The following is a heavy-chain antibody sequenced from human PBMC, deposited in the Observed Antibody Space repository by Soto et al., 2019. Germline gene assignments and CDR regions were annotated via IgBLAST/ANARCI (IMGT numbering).Heavy chain of an antibody. CDR1: GATFNNYV. V-gene: IGHV1-69*06. Sequence: QVQLVQSGAEVKKPGSSVKVSCKASGATFNNYVISWVRQAPGQGLEWMGGISPLFSTSNYAQRFQGRVTITADKSTTTVHMELSSLRSEDTADYYCARDRYCSGDSCYPLDYWGQGTLVTVSS. CDR3: ARDRYCSGDSCYPLDY. J-gene: IGHJ4*02. D-gene: IGHD2-15*01. CDR2: ISPLFSTS.